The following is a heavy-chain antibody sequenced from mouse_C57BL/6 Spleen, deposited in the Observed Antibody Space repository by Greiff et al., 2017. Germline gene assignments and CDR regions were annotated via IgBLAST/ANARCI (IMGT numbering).Heavy chain of an antibody. V-gene: IGHV1-69*01. CDR2: IDPSDSYT. Sequence: QVQLQQPGAELVMPGASVKLSCKASGYTFTSYWMHWVKQRPGQGLEWIGEIDPSDSYTNYNQKFKGKSTLTVDKSSSTAYMQLSSLTSEDSAVYYCARWMDGSSPYAMDYWGQGTSVTVSS. J-gene: IGHJ4*01. CDR1: GYTFTSYW. CDR3: ARWMDGSSPYAMDY. D-gene: IGHD1-1*01.